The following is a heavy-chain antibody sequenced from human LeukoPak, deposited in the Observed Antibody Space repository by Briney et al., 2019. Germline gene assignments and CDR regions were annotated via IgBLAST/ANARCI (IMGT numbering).Heavy chain of an antibody. J-gene: IGHJ3*02. CDR3: ARWVSTSYDAFDI. V-gene: IGHV3-64*01. D-gene: IGHD6-6*01. CDR1: GFTFSYYA. Sequence: PGGSLRLSCAASGFTFSYYAMHWVRQAPGKGLEYVSAISSDGGSTYYANSVKGRFTISRDNSKNMLYLQMGGLRAEGMAVYYCARWVSTSYDAFDIWGQGTMLTVSS. CDR2: ISSDGGST.